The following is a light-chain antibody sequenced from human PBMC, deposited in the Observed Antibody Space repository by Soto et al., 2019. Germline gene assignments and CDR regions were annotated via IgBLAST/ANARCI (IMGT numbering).Light chain of an antibody. J-gene: IGKJ4*01. CDR1: QRVSNNY. CDR2: DAS. Sequence: EIVLTQSPATLSLSPGESATLSCGASQRVSNNYLAWYQQKPGLAPRLLIYDASSGATGIPDRFTGSGSGTDFTLTISRLEPEDFAVYYCQKYGNTPLSFGGGTKVDI. V-gene: IGKV3D-20*01. CDR3: QKYGNTPLS.